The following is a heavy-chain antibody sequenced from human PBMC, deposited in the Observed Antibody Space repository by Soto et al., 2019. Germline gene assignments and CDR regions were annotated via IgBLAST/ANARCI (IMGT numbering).Heavy chain of an antibody. Sequence: QITLKESGPTLVKPTQTLTLTCTFSGFSLSTSGVGVGWIRQPTGKALEWLALIYWDDDKRYSSSLNSRLTITKDTSKNQVVLTMTNMDPVDTATYYCAHSRPPRLLDYWGQGTLVTVSS. D-gene: IGHD6-6*01. CDR3: AHSRPPRLLDY. CDR1: GFSLSTSGVG. CDR2: IYWDDDK. J-gene: IGHJ4*02. V-gene: IGHV2-5*02.